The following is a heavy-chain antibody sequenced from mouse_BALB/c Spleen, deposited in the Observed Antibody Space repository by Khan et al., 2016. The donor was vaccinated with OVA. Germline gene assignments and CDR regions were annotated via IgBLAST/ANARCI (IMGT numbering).Heavy chain of an antibody. CDR2: ISYSGST. CDR1: GYSITSDYA. CDR3: ARSPPVGDLWFAY. Sequence: EVQLVESGPGLVKPSQSLSLTCTVTGYSITSDYAWNWIRQFPGNKLEWMGYISYSGSTSYNPSLKSRISITRDPSKNQFFLQLNSVTTEDTATYYCARSPPVGDLWFAYWGQGTLVTVSA. V-gene: IGHV3-2*02. D-gene: IGHD3-3*01. J-gene: IGHJ3*01.